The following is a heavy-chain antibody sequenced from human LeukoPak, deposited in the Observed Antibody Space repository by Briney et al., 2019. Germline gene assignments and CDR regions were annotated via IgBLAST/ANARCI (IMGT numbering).Heavy chain of an antibody. D-gene: IGHD3-22*01. J-gene: IGHJ6*02. CDR1: GFTFSSYE. V-gene: IGHV3-48*03. CDR2: ISSSGSTI. Sequence: GGSLRLSCAASGFTFSSYEMNWVRQAPGKGLEWVSYISSSGSTIYYADSVKGGLTISRDNAKTSLYLQMNSLRAQDTAVYYCARDTMIVGDALVYYYGMDVWGQGTTVTVSS. CDR3: ARDTMIVGDALVYYYGMDV.